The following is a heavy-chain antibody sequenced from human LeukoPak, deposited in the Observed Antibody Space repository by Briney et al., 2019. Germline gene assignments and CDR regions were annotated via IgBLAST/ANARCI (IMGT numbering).Heavy chain of an antibody. CDR2: ISYDGSNK. V-gene: IGHV3-30*04. Sequence: PGRSLSLSCAASGFPFISYAMHWVRQAPGKGLEGVAVISYDGSNKYYADSVKGRFTISRDNSKNTLYLQMNSLRAEDTAVYYCARLIVVPAAPTDYWGQGTLVTVSS. CDR3: ARLIVVPAAPTDY. D-gene: IGHD2-2*01. J-gene: IGHJ4*02. CDR1: GFPFISYA.